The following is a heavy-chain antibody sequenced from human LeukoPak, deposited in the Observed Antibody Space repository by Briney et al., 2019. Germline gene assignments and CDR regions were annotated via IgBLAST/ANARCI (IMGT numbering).Heavy chain of an antibody. Sequence: GGSLRLSCVGSGFSFNKYAASWVRQAPGKGLEWVAGMTGGGATYHADSVKGRFTISRDNAKNSLYLQMNSLRAEDTAVYYCARDGYSYGYFFDYWGQGTLVTVSS. CDR2: MTGGGAT. CDR1: GFSFNKYA. J-gene: IGHJ4*02. CDR3: ARDGYSYGYFFDY. D-gene: IGHD5-18*01. V-gene: IGHV3-23*01.